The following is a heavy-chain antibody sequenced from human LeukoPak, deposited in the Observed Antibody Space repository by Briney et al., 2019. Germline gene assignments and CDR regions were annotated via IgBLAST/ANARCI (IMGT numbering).Heavy chain of an antibody. Sequence: PSETLSLTCTVSGGSISSSDNYWGWIRQPPGKGLEWIGTIYYSGSTNYNPSLKSRVTISVDTSKNQFSLKLSSVTAADTAVYYCARDHSSSGWYYFDYWGRGTLVTVSS. CDR3: ARDHSSSGWYYFDY. CDR1: GGSISSSDNY. CDR2: IYYSGST. J-gene: IGHJ4*02. V-gene: IGHV4-39*07. D-gene: IGHD6-19*01.